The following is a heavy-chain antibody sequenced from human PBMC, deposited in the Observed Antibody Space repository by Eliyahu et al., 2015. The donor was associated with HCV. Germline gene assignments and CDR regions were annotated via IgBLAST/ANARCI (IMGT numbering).Heavy chain of an antibody. CDR1: GYTFTGYY. CDR2: VXPNSGGT. J-gene: IGHJ4*02. CDR3: ARFSSTYYDY. V-gene: IGHV1-2*02. Sequence: QVQLVQSGAEVKKPGASLKVSCKASGYTFTGYYIHWVRQAPGQGLEWIGWVXPNSGGTKYTQMFQGRVTMTRDMSISTAYLELSRLRSDDTAIYFCARFSSTYYDYWGQGTLVTVSS. D-gene: IGHD6-6*01.